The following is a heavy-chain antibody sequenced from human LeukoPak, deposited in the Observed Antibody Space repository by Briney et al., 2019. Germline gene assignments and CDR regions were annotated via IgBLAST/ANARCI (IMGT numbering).Heavy chain of an antibody. CDR3: ARADGYNSPFDY. D-gene: IGHD5-24*01. CDR1: GFTFSDYY. J-gene: IGHJ4*02. V-gene: IGHV3-11*05. Sequence: GGSLRLSCAAPGFTFSDYYMSWIRQAPGKGLEWVSYISSSSSYTNYADSVKGRFTISRDNAKNSPYLQMNSLRAEDTAVYYCARADGYNSPFDYWGQGTLVTVSS. CDR2: ISSSSSYT.